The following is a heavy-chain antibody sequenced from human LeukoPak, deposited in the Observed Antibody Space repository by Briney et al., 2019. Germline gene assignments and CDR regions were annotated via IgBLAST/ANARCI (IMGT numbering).Heavy chain of an antibody. CDR1: GFTFSSYG. CDR3: ANGAFRLYYIDV. D-gene: IGHD3-16*01. CDR2: ISYDGSNK. Sequence: PGRSLRLSCSASGFTFSSYGMHWVRQAPGKGLEWVAVISYDGSNKYYADSVKGRFTISRDNSKNTLYLQMNSLRAEDTAVYYCANGAFRLYYIDVWGKGTTVTVSS. V-gene: IGHV3-30*18. J-gene: IGHJ6*03.